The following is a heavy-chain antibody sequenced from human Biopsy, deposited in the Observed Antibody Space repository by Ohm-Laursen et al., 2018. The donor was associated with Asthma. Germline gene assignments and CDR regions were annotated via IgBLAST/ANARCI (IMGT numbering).Heavy chain of an antibody. J-gene: IGHJ6*02. CDR1: GLSIRRYY. Sequence: GTLSLTCTVSGLSIRRYYRTWIRQPPGKGLEWIGNIHYSGSTYSNPSLKSRVTISVDTSKKQISLRLDSATAADTAVYYCARGSSSRLSQWELLVSGGKRAHSYYGMDVWGQGTTVTVSS. V-gene: IGHV4-59*12. CDR3: ARGSSSRLSQWELLVSGGKRAHSYYGMDV. D-gene: IGHD1-26*01. CDR2: IHYSGST.